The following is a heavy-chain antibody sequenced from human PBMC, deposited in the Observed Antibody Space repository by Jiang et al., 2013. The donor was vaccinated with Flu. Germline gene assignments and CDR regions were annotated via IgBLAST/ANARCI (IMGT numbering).Heavy chain of an antibody. V-gene: IGHV1-8*01. Sequence: GAEVKKPGASVKVSCKASGYTFTSYDINWVRQATGQGLEWMGWMNPNSGNTGYAQKFQGRVTMTRNTSISTAYMELSSLRSEDTAVYYCARGQSPYYYGDYYYYYGMDVWGQGTTVTVSS. D-gene: IGHD4-17*01. CDR2: MNPNSGNT. J-gene: IGHJ6*02. CDR3: ARGQSPYYYGDYYYYYGMDV. CDR1: GYTFTSYD.